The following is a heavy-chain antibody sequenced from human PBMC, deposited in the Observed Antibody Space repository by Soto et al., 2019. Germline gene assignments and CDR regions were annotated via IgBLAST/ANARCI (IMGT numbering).Heavy chain of an antibody. J-gene: IGHJ6*02. CDR3: ARDIVVVGAAVNYYYGMDV. Sequence: QVQLVQSGAEVKKPGSSVKVSCKASGGTFSSYAISWVRQAPGQGLEWMGGIIPIFGTANYAQKFQGRVTITADESTSTAYMELSSLRSEDTAVYYWARDIVVVGAAVNYYYGMDVWGQGTTVTVSS. CDR2: IIPIFGTA. V-gene: IGHV1-69*01. CDR1: GGTFSSYA. D-gene: IGHD2-15*01.